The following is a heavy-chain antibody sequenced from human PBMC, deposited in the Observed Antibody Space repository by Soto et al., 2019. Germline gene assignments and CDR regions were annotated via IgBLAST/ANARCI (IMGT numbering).Heavy chain of an antibody. Sequence: SETLSLTCTVSGGSISSYYWSWIRQPPGKGLEWIGYIYYSGSTNYNPSLKSRVTISVDTSKNQFSLKLSSVTAADTAVYYCARVGSGYSYSPDYWGQGTLVTVSS. CDR1: GGSISSYY. CDR3: ARVGSGYSYSPDY. CDR2: IYYSGST. J-gene: IGHJ4*02. D-gene: IGHD3-3*01. V-gene: IGHV4-59*01.